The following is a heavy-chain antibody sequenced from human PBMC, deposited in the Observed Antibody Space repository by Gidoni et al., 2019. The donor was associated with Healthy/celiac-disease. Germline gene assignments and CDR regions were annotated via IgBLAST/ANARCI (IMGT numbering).Heavy chain of an antibody. CDR2: ISAYNGNT. Sequence: QVQLVQSGAEVKKPGASVKVSCKASGYTFTSYGISRVRQAPGQGLEWMGWISAYNGNTNYAQKLQGRVTMTTDTSTSTAYMELRSLRSDDTAVYYCARLRLGDYGDYEGYYFDYWGQGTLVTVSS. V-gene: IGHV1-18*01. CDR1: GYTFTSYG. D-gene: IGHD4-17*01. CDR3: ARLRLGDYGDYEGYYFDY. J-gene: IGHJ4*02.